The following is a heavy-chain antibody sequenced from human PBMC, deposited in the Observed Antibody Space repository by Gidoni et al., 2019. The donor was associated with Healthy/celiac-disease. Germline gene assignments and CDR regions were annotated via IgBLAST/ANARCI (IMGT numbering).Heavy chain of an antibody. J-gene: IGHJ4*02. CDR3: ARARGYCTNGVCYQSFDY. D-gene: IGHD2-8*01. Sequence: QVQLVRSGAEVKKPGSSVKVSCKASGGTFSSYAISWVRQAPGQGLEWMGGIIPIFGTANYAQKFQGRVTITADESTSTAYMELSSLRSEDTAVYYCARARGYCTNGVCYQSFDYWGQGTLVTVSS. V-gene: IGHV1-69*01. CDR2: IIPIFGTA. CDR1: GGTFSSYA.